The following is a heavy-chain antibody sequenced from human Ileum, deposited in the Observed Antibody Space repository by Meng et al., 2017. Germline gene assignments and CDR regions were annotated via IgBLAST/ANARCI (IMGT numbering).Heavy chain of an antibody. D-gene: IGHD7-27*01. V-gene: IGHV4-61*08. CDR2: AST. CDR1: GGSVSSAGYQ. J-gene: IGHJ4*02. CDR3: ARDHWGSLDY. Sequence: QVQRQESGPGLVRPSETLSLICTVSGGSVSSAGYQWGWIRQPQGKGLEWIGYASTNYNPSLKSRVTISLATSKNQFSLKLSSVTAADTAVYYCARDHWGSLDYWGQGILVTVSS.